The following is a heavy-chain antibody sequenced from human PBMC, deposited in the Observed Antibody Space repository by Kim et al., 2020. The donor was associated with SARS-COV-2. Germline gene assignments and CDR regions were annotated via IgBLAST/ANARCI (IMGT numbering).Heavy chain of an antibody. J-gene: IGHJ4*02. CDR1: GGTFSSYA. CDR3: AREDQQSYYFDY. Sequence: SVKVSCKASGGTFSSYAISWVRQAPGQGLEWMGGIIPIFGTANYAQKFQGRVTITADKSTSTAYMELSSLRSEDTAVYYCAREDQQSYYFDYWGQGTLVTVSS. CDR2: IIPIFGTA. V-gene: IGHV1-69*06. D-gene: IGHD4-4*01.